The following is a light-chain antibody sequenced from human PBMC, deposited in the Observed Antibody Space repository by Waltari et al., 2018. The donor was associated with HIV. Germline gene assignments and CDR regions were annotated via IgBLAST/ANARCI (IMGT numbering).Light chain of an antibody. CDR2: EDS. V-gene: IGLV3-10*01. CDR1: ALPKRY. J-gene: IGLJ3*02. CDR3: YSRDSSGNSWV. Sequence: SYELTQPPSVSVSPGQTARITCSGDALPKRYAYRYQQKSGQAPVLVIYEDSKRPSGIPEIFSGSSSGTMATLTISGAQVEDEADYYCYSRDSSGNSWVFGGGTKLTVL.